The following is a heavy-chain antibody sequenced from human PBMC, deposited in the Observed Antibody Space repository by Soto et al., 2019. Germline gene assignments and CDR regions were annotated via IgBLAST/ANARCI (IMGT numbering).Heavy chain of an antibody. Sequence: SETRSLTCAVSGGSLSSSKWWSWVRQPPGKGLEWIGEIYHSGSTNYNPSLKSRGTISVDKSKNQLSLKLSSVAAADTAVYYCARVVAAAGHAEYFQHWGQGTLVTVSS. CDR3: ARVVAAAGHAEYFQH. CDR2: IYHSGST. D-gene: IGHD6-13*01. V-gene: IGHV4-4*02. J-gene: IGHJ1*01. CDR1: GGSLSSSKW.